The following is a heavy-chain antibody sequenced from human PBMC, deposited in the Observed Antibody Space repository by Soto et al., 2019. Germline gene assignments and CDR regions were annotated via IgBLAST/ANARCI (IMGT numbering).Heavy chain of an antibody. J-gene: IGHJ6*02. CDR1: GFTFSSYS. CDR3: ARDSRRSYYDFWSGQKEGMDV. CDR2: ISISSSYI. D-gene: IGHD3-3*01. V-gene: IGHV3-21*01. Sequence: GGSLRLSCAASGFTFSSYSMNWVRQAPGKGLEWVLSISISSSYIYYADSVKGRFTISRDNAKNSLYLQMNSLRAEDTAVYYCARDSRRSYYDFWSGQKEGMDVWGQGTTVTVSS.